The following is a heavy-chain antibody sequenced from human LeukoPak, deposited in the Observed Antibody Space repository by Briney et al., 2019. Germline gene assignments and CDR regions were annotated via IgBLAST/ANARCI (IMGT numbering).Heavy chain of an antibody. CDR3: VRDGVGAPPFDY. J-gene: IGHJ4*02. CDR2: ISGSGDNT. CDR1: ALTFSSYA. D-gene: IGHD1-26*01. V-gene: IGHV3-23*01. Sequence: GGSLRLSCAASALTFSSYAMSWVRQAPGKGLEWASSISGSGDNTYYTDSVKGRFTISRDNAKNTLFLQMNSLRAEDTAVYYCVRDGVGAPPFDYWGQGALVTVSS.